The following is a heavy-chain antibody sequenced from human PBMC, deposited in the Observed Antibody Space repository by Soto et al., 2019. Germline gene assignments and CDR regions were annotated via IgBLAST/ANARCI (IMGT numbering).Heavy chain of an antibody. CDR1: GYTFTSYD. D-gene: IGHD2-2*01. Sequence: QVQLVQSGAEVKKPGASVKVSCKASGYTFTSYDINWVRQATGQGLEWMGWMNSNSGNTGYAQKFQGRVTMTRNTSISTAYMELSSLRSEDTAVYYCARGVVVPAADYYYYYMDVWGKGTTVTVSS. V-gene: IGHV1-8*01. CDR3: ARGVVVPAADYYYYYMDV. J-gene: IGHJ6*03. CDR2: MNSNSGNT.